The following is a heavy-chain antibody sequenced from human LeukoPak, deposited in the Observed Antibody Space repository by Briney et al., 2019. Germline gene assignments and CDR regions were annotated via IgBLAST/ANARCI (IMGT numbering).Heavy chain of an antibody. Sequence: ASVKVSCKASGYTFTSYAMHWVRQAPGQGLEWMGWINAYNGNTNYAQKFHGRVTMTTDTSTNTAYMELRSLRSDDTAVYYCARDREGIVMTGTTPHYWGQGTLVTVSS. CDR1: GYTFTSYA. D-gene: IGHD1-1*01. CDR3: ARDREGIVMTGTTPHY. J-gene: IGHJ4*02. V-gene: IGHV1-18*01. CDR2: INAYNGNT.